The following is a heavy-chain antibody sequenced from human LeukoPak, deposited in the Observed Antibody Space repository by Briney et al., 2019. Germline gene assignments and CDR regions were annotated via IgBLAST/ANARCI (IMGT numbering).Heavy chain of an antibody. V-gene: IGHV3-21*01. J-gene: IGHJ6*03. Sequence: PGGSLRLSCAASGFTFSSFNMNWVRQAPGKAVEWVSSITSSGTHIFYADSVKGRFTIFRDNAKNSLYLQMNSLRAEDTAVYYCARDIMITFGGVIVIPDYYYYYMDVWGKGTTVTVSS. CDR3: ARDIMITFGGVIVIPDYYYYYMDV. CDR2: ITSSGTHI. D-gene: IGHD3-16*02. CDR1: GFTFSSFN.